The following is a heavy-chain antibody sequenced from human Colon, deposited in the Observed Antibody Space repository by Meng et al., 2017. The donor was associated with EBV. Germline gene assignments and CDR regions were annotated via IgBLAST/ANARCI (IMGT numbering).Heavy chain of an antibody. J-gene: IGHJ4*02. V-gene: IGHV4-4*02. CDR2: IYHSGTT. CDR3: ARNGDYNPGLY. CDR1: GDSISNNW. Sequence: QGQLQGSGPGLGKPSGTLSLTCAVSGDSISNNWWSWVRQPPGKGLEWIGEIYHSGTTNYNPSLRSRVTISVDKSKNQFSLQLTSVTAADTAVYYCARNGDYNPGLYWGQGTLVTVSS. D-gene: IGHD4-17*01.